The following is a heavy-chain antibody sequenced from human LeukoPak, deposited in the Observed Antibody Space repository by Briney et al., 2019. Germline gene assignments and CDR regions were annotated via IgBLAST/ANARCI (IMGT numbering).Heavy chain of an antibody. D-gene: IGHD6-19*01. Sequence: GGSLRLACAASGFTFSSYGMHWVRQAPVKGLEWVAVISYDGNNKFYPDSVRGRFTISRDNSKDTLYLQMNSLRVEDTAVYYCARRVPYGSGAGQKDAFDVWGQGTMVTVSS. V-gene: IGHV3-30*03. CDR1: GFTFSSYG. CDR2: ISYDGNNK. J-gene: IGHJ3*01. CDR3: ARRVPYGSGAGQKDAFDV.